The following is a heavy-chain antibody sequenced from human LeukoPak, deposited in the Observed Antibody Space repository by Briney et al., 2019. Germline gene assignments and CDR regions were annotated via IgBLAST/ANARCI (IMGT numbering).Heavy chain of an antibody. V-gene: IGHV1-69*01. CDR2: IIPIFGTA. J-gene: IGHJ4*02. D-gene: IGHD3-22*01. CDR3: ARDLNYYDSSGPLLDY. CDR1: RGTFSSYA. Sequence: GSSVKVSCKASRGTFSSYAISWVRQAPGQGLEWMGGIIPIFGTANYAQKFQGRVTITADESTSTAYMELSSLRSEDTAVYYCARDLNYYDSSGPLLDYWGQGTLVTVSS.